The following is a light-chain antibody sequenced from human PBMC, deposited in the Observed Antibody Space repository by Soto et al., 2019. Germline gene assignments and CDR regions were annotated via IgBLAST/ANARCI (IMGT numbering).Light chain of an antibody. V-gene: IGKV1-5*03. Sequence: DIQMTQSPSTLSASVGDRVTITCRASQSISSWLAWYQQKPGKAPKLLIYKASSLESGVPSRFSGSGSGTEFTLTISSLQPDDFATYYCQQYNSYSSLGFGQGTKLEIK. J-gene: IGKJ2*03. CDR1: QSISSW. CDR3: QQYNSYSSLG. CDR2: KAS.